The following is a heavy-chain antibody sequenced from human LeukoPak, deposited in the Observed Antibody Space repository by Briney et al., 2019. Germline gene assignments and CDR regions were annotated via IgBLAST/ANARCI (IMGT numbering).Heavy chain of an antibody. D-gene: IGHD3-3*01. J-gene: IGHJ4*02. CDR3: ARGDITIFGVVEDFDY. Sequence: GGSLRLSCAASGFTFDDYGMSWVRQAPGKGLEGVSGINWNGGSTGYADSVKGRFTISRDNAKNSLYLQMNSLRAEDTALYYCARGDITIFGVVEDFDYWGQGTLVTVSS. CDR2: INWNGGST. V-gene: IGHV3-20*04. CDR1: GFTFDDYG.